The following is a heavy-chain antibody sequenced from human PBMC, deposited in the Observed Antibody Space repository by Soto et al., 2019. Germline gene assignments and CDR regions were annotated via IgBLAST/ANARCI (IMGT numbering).Heavy chain of an antibody. J-gene: IGHJ6*02. V-gene: IGHV3-30*03. CDR1: GFTFSSYG. Sequence: QVQLVESGGGVVQPGRSLRLSCAASGFTFSSYGMHWVRQAPGKGLEWVAVISYDGSNKYYADSVKGRFTISRANSKNAMYRQMSSLRAEDTAVYYCATVLMRLRSPYYYYGMDVWGQGTTVTVSS. D-gene: IGHD4-17*01. CDR3: ATVLMRLRSPYYYYGMDV. CDR2: ISYDGSNK.